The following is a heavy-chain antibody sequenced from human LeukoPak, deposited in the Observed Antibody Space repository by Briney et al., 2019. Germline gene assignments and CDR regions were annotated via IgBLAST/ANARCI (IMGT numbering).Heavy chain of an antibody. CDR2: IYYSGST. Sequence: SETLSLTCTVSGGSISSYYWSWIRQPPGKGLEWIGYIYYSGSTNYNPSLKSRVTISVDTSKNQFSLKLSSVTAADTAVYYCARQDDFWSGLHYYYHGMDVWGQGTTVTVSS. CDR3: ARQDDFWSGLHYYYHGMDV. D-gene: IGHD3-3*01. V-gene: IGHV4-59*08. CDR1: GGSISSYY. J-gene: IGHJ6*02.